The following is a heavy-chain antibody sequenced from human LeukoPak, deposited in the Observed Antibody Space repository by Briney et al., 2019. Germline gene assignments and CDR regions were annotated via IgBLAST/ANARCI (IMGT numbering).Heavy chain of an antibody. J-gene: IGHJ4*02. V-gene: IGHV1-69*04. CDR2: IIPILGIA. D-gene: IGHD6-19*01. CDR1: GGTFSSYA. CDR3: ARDHRIAVAGYLDY. Sequence: SVKVSCKASGGTFSSYAISWVRQAPGQGLEWMGRIIPILGIANYAQKFQGRVTITADKSTSTAYMELSSLRSEDTAVYYCARDHRIAVAGYLDYWGQGTLVTVSS.